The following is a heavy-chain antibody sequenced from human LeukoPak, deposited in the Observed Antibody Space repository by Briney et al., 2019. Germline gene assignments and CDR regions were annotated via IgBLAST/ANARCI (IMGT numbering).Heavy chain of an antibody. CDR3: AKAPVTSCRGAYCYPFDY. Sequence: GGSLRLSCAASGFTFSNYAMSWVRQAPGKGLEWVSDISGSGDSTNYADSVKGRFTISRDNSKNTLYLQMNSLRAEDAAVYYCAKAPVTSCRGAYCYPFDYWGQGTLVTVSS. V-gene: IGHV3-23*01. J-gene: IGHJ4*02. D-gene: IGHD2-21*01. CDR2: ISGSGDST. CDR1: GFTFSNYA.